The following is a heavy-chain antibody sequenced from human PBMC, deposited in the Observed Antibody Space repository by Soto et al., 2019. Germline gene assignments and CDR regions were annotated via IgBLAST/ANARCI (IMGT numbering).Heavy chain of an antibody. D-gene: IGHD2-8*01. V-gene: IGHV4-59*01. J-gene: IGHJ4*02. CDR1: GGSIRNYY. CDR2: VYSSGST. CDR3: ARDHPPGSGVYYFDY. Sequence: SETLSLTCTVSGGSIRNYYWSWIRQPPGKGLEWIGYVYSSGSTHYNPSLQSRVTISADTSKNQVSLKVNSVTAADTAVYYCARDHPPGSGVYYFDYWGQGTQVPVSS.